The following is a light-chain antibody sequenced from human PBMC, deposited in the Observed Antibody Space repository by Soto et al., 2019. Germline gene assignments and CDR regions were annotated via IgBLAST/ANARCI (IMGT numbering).Light chain of an antibody. J-gene: IGKJ1*01. CDR1: QSISTW. Sequence: DIQMTQSPSTLSASVGDRVTITCRASQSISTWLAWYQQKPGKPPKLMIYKASSLESGVASRFSGTGSATAFTLTSSSPEPDDSAASYCQQYNNYSWTFGQGTKVEIK. CDR2: KAS. V-gene: IGKV1-5*03. CDR3: QQYNNYSWT.